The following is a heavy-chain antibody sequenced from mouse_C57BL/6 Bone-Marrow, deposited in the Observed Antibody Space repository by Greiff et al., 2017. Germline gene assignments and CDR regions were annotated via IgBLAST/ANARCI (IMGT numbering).Heavy chain of an antibody. V-gene: IGHV1-19*01. CDR3: VSYDYDFAY. J-gene: IGHJ3*01. CDR1: GYTFTDYY. Sequence: VQLKESGPVLVKPGASVKMSCKASGYTFTDYYMNWVKQSPGKSLEWIGVINPYNGGTSYNQKFKGKATLTVDKSSSTAYMELNSLTSEDSAVYYCVSYDYDFAYWGQGTLVTVSA. D-gene: IGHD2-4*01. CDR2: INPYNGGT.